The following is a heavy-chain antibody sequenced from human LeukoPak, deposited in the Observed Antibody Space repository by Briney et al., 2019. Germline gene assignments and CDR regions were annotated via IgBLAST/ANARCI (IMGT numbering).Heavy chain of an antibody. CDR2: INHNGNVN. Sequence: GGSLRLSCAASGFTFSSYWMSWARQAPGKGLEWVANINHNGNVNYYVDSVKGRFTISRDNAKNSLYLQMSNLRAEDTAVYFCARGGGLDVWGQGATVTVSS. J-gene: IGHJ6*02. CDR3: ARGGGLDV. V-gene: IGHV3-7*03. D-gene: IGHD3-16*01. CDR1: GFTFSSYW.